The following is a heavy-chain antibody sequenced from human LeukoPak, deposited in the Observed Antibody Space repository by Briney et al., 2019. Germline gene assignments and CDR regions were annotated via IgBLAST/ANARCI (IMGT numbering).Heavy chain of an antibody. Sequence: GRSLRLSCAVSGFNFNFYVMHWVRQAPGKGLEWVAVISYDGSNKYYADSVKGRFTISRDNSKNTLYLQMNSLRAEDTAVYYCAKDYYSGSYRYFDYWGQGTLVTVSS. D-gene: IGHD1-26*01. CDR2: ISYDGSNK. CDR3: AKDYYSGSYRYFDY. CDR1: GFNFNFYV. J-gene: IGHJ4*02. V-gene: IGHV3-30*18.